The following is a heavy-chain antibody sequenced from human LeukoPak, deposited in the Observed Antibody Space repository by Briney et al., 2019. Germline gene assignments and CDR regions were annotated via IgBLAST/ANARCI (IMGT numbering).Heavy chain of an antibody. J-gene: IGHJ4*02. Sequence: SETLSLTCTVSGGSISSYYWGWIRQPPGKGLEWIGYIYYSGSTNYNPSLKSRVTISVDTSKNQFSLKLSSVTAADTAVYYCAREGYNWNYGYFDYWGQGTLVTVSS. CDR2: IYYSGST. CDR1: GGSISSYY. D-gene: IGHD1-7*01. CDR3: AREGYNWNYGYFDY. V-gene: IGHV4-59*01.